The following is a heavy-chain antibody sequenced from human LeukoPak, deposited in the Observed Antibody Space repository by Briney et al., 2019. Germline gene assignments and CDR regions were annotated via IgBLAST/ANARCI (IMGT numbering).Heavy chain of an antibody. D-gene: IGHD3-3*01. CDR1: GGSFSGYY. J-gene: IGHJ6*02. V-gene: IGHV4-4*07. CDR2: MYTSGST. CDR3: ARDAYDFWSGYYYYGMDV. Sequence: PSETLSLTCAVYGGSFSGYYWSWIRQPAGKGLECIGRMYTSGSTSYNPSLKSRVTMSVDTSKNQFSLKLSSVTAADTALYYCARDAYDFWSGYYYYGMDVWGRGTTVSVSS.